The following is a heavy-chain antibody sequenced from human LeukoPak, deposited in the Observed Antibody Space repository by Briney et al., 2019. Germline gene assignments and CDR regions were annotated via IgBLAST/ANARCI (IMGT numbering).Heavy chain of an antibody. V-gene: IGHV3-23*01. CDR2: ISGSGGST. CDR1: GFTFSSYA. Sequence: GGSLRLSCAASGFTFSSYAMSWVRQAPGNGLDWVSGISGSGGSTYYADSVKGRFTISRDNSKNTLYLQMNSLRAEDTAVYYCAKDHANQLGILDYWGQGTQVTVSS. D-gene: IGHD7-27*01. J-gene: IGHJ4*02. CDR3: AKDHANQLGILDY.